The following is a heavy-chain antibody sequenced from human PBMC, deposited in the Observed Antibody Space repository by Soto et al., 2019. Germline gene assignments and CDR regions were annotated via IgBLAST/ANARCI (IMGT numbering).Heavy chain of an antibody. CDR2: INSDGSST. J-gene: IGHJ6*03. CDR1: GFTFSSYW. Sequence: GGSLRLSCAASGFTFSSYWMHWVRQAPGKGLVWVSRINSDGSSTSYADSVKGRFTISRDNAKNTLYLQMNSLRAEDTAVYYCARANHYDFWSGPYYYYYMDVWGKGTTVTVSS. CDR3: ARANHYDFWSGPYYYYYMDV. V-gene: IGHV3-74*01. D-gene: IGHD3-3*01.